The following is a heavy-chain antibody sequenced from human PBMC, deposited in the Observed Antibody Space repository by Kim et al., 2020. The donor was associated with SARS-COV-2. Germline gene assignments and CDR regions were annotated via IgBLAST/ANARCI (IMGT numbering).Heavy chain of an antibody. J-gene: IGHJ4*02. V-gene: IGHV3-33*06. CDR2: IWYDGSDR. Sequence: GGSLRLSCAASGFTFSNYGMQWVRQAPGKGLEWVAVIWYDGSDRSYADSVKGRFTISRDNSRNTLYLQMNSLRVEDTAGYYCAKEKSGTGLNENWGQGTLVTVSS. CDR3: AKEKSGTGLNEN. D-gene: IGHD1-1*01. CDR1: GFTFSNYG.